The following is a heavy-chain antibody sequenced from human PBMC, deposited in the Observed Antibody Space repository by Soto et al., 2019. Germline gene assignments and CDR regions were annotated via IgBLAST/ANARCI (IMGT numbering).Heavy chain of an antibody. J-gene: IGHJ6*02. CDR2: IIPICGSA. CDR3: ASSGQGSGRYRLYYGTDV. D-gene: IGHD3-10*01. CDR1: GDTFTSYS. V-gene: IGHV1-46*01. Sequence: GASVKVSCKASGDTFTSYSIHWVRQAPGQGLEWMGVIIPICGSANYAQKFQGRVTITRDKSTSTAYMELSSLRSEDTAGYYCASSGQGSGRYRLYYGTDVWGQGTTVTVSS.